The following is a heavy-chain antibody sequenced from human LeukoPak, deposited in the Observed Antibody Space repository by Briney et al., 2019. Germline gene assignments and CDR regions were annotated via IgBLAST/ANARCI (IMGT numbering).Heavy chain of an antibody. CDR2: ISSSGSTI. V-gene: IGHV3-48*03. D-gene: IGHD3-10*01. J-gene: IGHJ5*02. CDR3: ARESGITMVRGAHTP. Sequence: GGSLRLSCAASGFTFSSYEMNWVRQAPGKGLEWVSYISSSGSTIYYADSVKGRFSNSRDNAKNSLYLQMNSLRAEDTAVYYCARESGITMVRGAHTPRGQGTLVTVSS. CDR1: GFTFSSYE.